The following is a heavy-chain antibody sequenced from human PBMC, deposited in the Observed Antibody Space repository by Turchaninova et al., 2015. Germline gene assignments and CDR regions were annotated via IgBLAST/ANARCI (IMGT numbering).Heavy chain of an antibody. D-gene: IGHD6-25*01. V-gene: IGHV4-39*01. Sequence: QLQLQESGPGLVKPSETLSLTCSVSGDSITTDRFFWGWIRPPPGKEREWLGGIFYRGEPCYNRSLKGTVTLPVDSSWTQFSLRSTSVTAAETVVYFCAGHTPAASVGRFYYYGVGVWGQGTTVTVSS. J-gene: IGHJ6*02. CDR2: IFYRGEP. CDR3: AGHTPAASVGRFYYYGVGV. CDR1: GDSITTDRFF.